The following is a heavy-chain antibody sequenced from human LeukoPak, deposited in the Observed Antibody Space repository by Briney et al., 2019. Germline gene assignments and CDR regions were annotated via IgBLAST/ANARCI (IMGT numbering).Heavy chain of an antibody. J-gene: IGHJ4*02. D-gene: IGHD3-9*01. CDR3: ARVLRYFDWFIFDY. CDR1: GFTVSSNY. CDR2: IYSGGSA. Sequence: PGGSLRLSCAASGFTVSSNYMSWVRQAPGKGLEWVSVIYSGGSAYYADSVKGRFTISRHNSKNTLYLQMNSLRAEDTAVYYCARVLRYFDWFIFDYWGQGTLVTVSS. V-gene: IGHV3-53*04.